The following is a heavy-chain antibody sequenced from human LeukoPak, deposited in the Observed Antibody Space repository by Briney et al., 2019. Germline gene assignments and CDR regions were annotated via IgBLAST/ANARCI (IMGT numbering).Heavy chain of an antibody. D-gene: IGHD6-13*01. Sequence: GASVKVSCKASGGTFSSYAISWVRQAPGQGLEWMGGIIPIFGTANYTQKFQGRVTITADKSTSTAYMELSSLRAEDTAVYYCATNPITQQLVGDYYMDVWDKGTTVTISS. CDR1: GGTFSSYA. CDR2: IIPIFGTA. J-gene: IGHJ6*03. V-gene: IGHV1-69*06. CDR3: ATNPITQQLVGDYYMDV.